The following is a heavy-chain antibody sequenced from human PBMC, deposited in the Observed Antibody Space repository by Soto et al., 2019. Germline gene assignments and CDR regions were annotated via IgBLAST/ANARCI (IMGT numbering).Heavy chain of an antibody. Sequence: SVKVSCKASGVTFSSYAISWVRQAPGQGLEWMGGIIPIFGTANYAQKFQGRVTITADESTSTAYMELSSLRSEDTAVYYCARDNSWYSNQSYYYYGMDVWGQGTTVTVSS. CDR2: IIPIFGTA. CDR1: GVTFSSYA. CDR3: ARDNSWYSNQSYYYYGMDV. V-gene: IGHV1-69*13. D-gene: IGHD4-4*01. J-gene: IGHJ6*02.